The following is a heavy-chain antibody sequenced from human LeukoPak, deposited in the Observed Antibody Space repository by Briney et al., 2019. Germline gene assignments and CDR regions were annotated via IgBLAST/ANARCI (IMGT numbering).Heavy chain of an antibody. CDR2: FYYSGST. J-gene: IGHJ5*02. CDR1: GGSISSYY. V-gene: IGHV4-59*01. Sequence: SETLSLTCTVSGGSISSYYWSWFRQPPGKGLEWIGYFYYSGSTNYNPSLKSRVTISVDTSKNQFSLKLSSVTAADTAVSYCARGGSLWFGELLTRFDPWGQGTLVTVSS. D-gene: IGHD3-10*01. CDR3: ARGGSLWFGELLTRFDP.